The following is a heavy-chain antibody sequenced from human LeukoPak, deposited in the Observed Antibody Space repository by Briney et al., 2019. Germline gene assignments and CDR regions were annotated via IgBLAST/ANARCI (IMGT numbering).Heavy chain of an antibody. CDR2: ISGGST. J-gene: IGHJ4*02. V-gene: IGHV3-38-3*01. CDR1: GFTVSSNE. Sequence: GGSLRLSCAASGFTVSSNEMSWVRQAPGKGLEWVSSISGGSTYYADSVKGRFTISRDNSKNTLYLQMNSLRAEDTAVYYCAKDVSVATISPYYFDYWGQGTLVTVSS. D-gene: IGHD5-12*01. CDR3: AKDVSVATISPYYFDY.